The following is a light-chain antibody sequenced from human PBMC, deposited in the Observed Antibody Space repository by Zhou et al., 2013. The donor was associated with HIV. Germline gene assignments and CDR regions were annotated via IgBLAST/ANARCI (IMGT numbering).Light chain of an antibody. J-gene: IGKJ1*01. CDR2: KAS. CDR3: QQSYSTSRGRWT. V-gene: IGKV1-5*03. CDR1: QSISNW. Sequence: DIQMTQSPSTLSASVGDRVTITCRASQSISNWLAWYQQKPGKAPKLLIYKASSLESGVSSRFSGSGSGTDFTLTITSLQPEDFATYYCQQSYSTSRGRWTFGQGTKVEIK.